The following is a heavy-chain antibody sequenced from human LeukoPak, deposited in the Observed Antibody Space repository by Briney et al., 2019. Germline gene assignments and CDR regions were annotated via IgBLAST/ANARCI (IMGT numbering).Heavy chain of an antibody. CDR2: TSFDGSSQ. J-gene: IGHJ4*02. Sequence: GGSLRLSCAASGFTFSSYAMSWVRQAPGKGLEWVALTSFDGSSQYYADFVKGRFTISKDNSKNTLYLQMNSLKTEDTAVYYCARGSVGTPPPFDFWGQGTLVTVSS. CDR3: ARGSVGTPPPFDF. V-gene: IGHV3-30-3*01. CDR1: GFTFSSYA. D-gene: IGHD2-15*01.